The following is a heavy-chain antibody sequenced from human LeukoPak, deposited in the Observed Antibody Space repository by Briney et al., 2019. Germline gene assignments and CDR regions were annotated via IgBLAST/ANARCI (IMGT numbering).Heavy chain of an antibody. CDR2: IYHSGST. V-gene: IGHV4-38-2*02. J-gene: IGHJ4*02. Sequence: PSETLSLTCTVSGYSTSSGYYWGWIRQPPGKGLEWIGSIYHSGSTYYNPSLKSRVTISVDTSKNQFSLKLSSVTAADTAVYYCARDLGADHMWGQGTLVTVSS. CDR1: GYSTSSGYY. CDR3: ARDLGADHM. D-gene: IGHD1-26*01.